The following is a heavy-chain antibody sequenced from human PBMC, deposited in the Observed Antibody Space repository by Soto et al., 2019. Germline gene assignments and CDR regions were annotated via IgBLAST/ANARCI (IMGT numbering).Heavy chain of an antibody. V-gene: IGHV3-30-3*01. CDR2: ISYDGSIK. CDR1: GFTFSSYA. Sequence: QVQLVESGGGVVQPGRSLRLSCAASGFTFSSYAMHWVRQAPGKGLEWVTAISYDGSIKYYADSVRGRFTVSRDNSKNPLYLQMNSLRAEDTAVYYCARVAVTAHSDNWGQGTLVIVSS. J-gene: IGHJ4*01. CDR3: ARVAVTAHSDN. D-gene: IGHD2-21*02.